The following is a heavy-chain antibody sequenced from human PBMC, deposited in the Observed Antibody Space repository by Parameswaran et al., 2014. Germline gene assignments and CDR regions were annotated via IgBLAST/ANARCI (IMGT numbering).Heavy chain of an antibody. J-gene: IGHJ6*02. CDR2: IYPGDSDT. CDR3: ARLDAAGSLYYYYGMDV. V-gene: IGHV5-51*01. CDR1: GYSFTSYW. Sequence: KVSCKGSGYSFTSYWIGWVRQMPGKGLEWMGIIYPGDSDTRYSPSFQGQVTISADKSISTAYLQWSSLKASDTAMYYCARLDAAGSLYYYYGMDVWGQGTTVTVSS. D-gene: IGHD6-19*01.